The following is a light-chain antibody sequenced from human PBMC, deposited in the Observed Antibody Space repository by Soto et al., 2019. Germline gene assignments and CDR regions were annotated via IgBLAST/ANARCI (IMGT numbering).Light chain of an antibody. J-gene: IGLJ2*01. Sequence: QSVLTQPASVSGSPGQSITISCTGTSSDVGFYNFLSWYQQNPGKAPKLIIYEVNNRPSGVSNRFSGSKSGNTASLTISGLQAEDEADYYCSTYRSGNTPVEFGGGTKLTVL. CDR2: EVN. V-gene: IGLV2-14*01. CDR3: STYRSGNTPVE. CDR1: SSDVGFYNF.